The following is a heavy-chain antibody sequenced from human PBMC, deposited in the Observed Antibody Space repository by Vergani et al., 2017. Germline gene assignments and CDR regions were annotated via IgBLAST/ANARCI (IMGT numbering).Heavy chain of an antibody. D-gene: IGHD2-15*01. CDR1: GGSMSSGSSY. J-gene: IGHJ4*02. Sequence: QVQLQESGPGLVRPSQTLSLICTVSGGSMSSGSSYWRWIRQSAGKGLEWIGRIHTSGNTNYNPSLKSRVTMSEDTSKNQFSLNLTSVTAADTAVYYCARGSRLGGSCSRPLVHYWGRGTLVTVSS. V-gene: IGHV4-61*02. CDR3: ARGSRLGGSCSRPLVHY. CDR2: IHTSGNT.